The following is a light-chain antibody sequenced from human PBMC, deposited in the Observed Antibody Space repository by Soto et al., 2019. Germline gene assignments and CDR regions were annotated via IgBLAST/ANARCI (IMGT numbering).Light chain of an antibody. CDR3: QQGYSTRRT. CDR2: AAS. V-gene: IGKV1-39*01. CDR1: QRVSTY. J-gene: IGKJ2*01. Sequence: DIQMTQSPSSLSASVGDRVTITCRASQRVSTYLNWYQQKPEKAPKLLIYAASSLQSVVPSRFSGSESGTDITLTISSRQREDFVTYYSQQGYSTRRTFGQGTKLEIK.